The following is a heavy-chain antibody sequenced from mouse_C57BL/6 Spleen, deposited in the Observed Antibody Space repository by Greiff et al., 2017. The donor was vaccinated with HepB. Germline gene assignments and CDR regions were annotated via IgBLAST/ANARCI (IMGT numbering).Heavy chain of an antibody. CDR3: DRNYNGSTGNFDY. CDR1: GFSLTSYA. V-gene: IGHV2-9-1*01. J-gene: IGHJ2*01. Sequence: VKLVESGPGLVAPSQRLSITCTVSGFSLTSYAISWVRQPPGKGLEWLGVIWTGGGTNYNSALKSRLSISKDNSKSQVCLKMNSLQTDDTARYYCDRNYNGSTGNFDYWGQGTTLTVSS. CDR2: IWTGGGT. D-gene: IGHD1-1*01.